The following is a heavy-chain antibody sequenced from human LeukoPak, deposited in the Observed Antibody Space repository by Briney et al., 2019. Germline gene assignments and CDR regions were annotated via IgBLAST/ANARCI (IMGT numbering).Heavy chain of an antibody. J-gene: IGHJ4*02. D-gene: IGHD2-15*01. Sequence: SVKVSXKASGGTFSSYAISWVRQAPGQGLEWMGGIIPIFGTANYAQKFQGRVTITADESTSTAYMELSSLRSEDTAVYYCAGENCSGGSCYNHFDYWGQGTLVTVSS. CDR1: GGTFSSYA. CDR2: IIPIFGTA. CDR3: AGENCSGGSCYNHFDY. V-gene: IGHV1-69*01.